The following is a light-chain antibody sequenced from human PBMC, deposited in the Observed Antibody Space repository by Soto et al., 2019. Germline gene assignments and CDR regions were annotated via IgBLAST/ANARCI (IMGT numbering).Light chain of an antibody. CDR3: QQANRVPLS. J-gene: IGKJ5*01. V-gene: IGKV1-12*01. CDR1: QAISTN. CDR2: AAS. Sequence: DIQITQSTSSLSGSVGDRVTITCRSSQAISTNLAWYQQKPGKAPKLLIYAASTLQSGVPPRFSGSGSGTDFTLTISSLQPEDFAIYFCQQANRVPLSFGQGTRLEI.